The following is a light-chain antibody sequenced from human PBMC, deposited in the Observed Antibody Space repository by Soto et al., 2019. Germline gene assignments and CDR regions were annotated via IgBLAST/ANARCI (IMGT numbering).Light chain of an antibody. Sequence: QSVLTQPASVSGSPGQSITISCTGTSSDIGGYNSVSWYQQHPGKAPKLVIYAVSNRPSGVSSRFSGSKSGNTASLTMSGLQAEDEATYYCSSYTSGNTLYVFGTGTKVTVL. V-gene: IGLV2-14*01. CDR2: AVS. CDR3: SSYTSGNTLYV. J-gene: IGLJ1*01. CDR1: SSDIGGYNS.